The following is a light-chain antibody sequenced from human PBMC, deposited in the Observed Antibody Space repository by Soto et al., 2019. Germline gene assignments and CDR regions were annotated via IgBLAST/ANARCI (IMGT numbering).Light chain of an antibody. V-gene: IGLV2-14*02. CDR2: DDT. J-gene: IGLJ1*01. Sequence: QSVLTQPASVSGSPGQSITISCTGTVGLVSWYQQHPGKVPKLIIYDDTKRPSGVSSRFSGSKSGNTASLTISGLQTEDEADYYCCLYTSGSTLVFGTGTKVTVL. CDR3: CLYTSGSTLV. CDR1: VGL.